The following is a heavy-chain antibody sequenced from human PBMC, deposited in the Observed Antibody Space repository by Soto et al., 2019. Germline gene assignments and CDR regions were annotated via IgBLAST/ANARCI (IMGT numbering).Heavy chain of an antibody. CDR1: DDSINSDKYY. D-gene: IGHD3-9*01. CDR3: ARLEGLATISYYFDF. CDR2: IYYRGNA. V-gene: IGHV4-39*01. Sequence: PSETLSLTCSVSDDSINSDKYYWGWFRQPPGKGLEWIGSIYYRGNAYYNPSLQTRVTISLDKSKSQFSLKLNSVTAADSAVYFCARLEGLATISYYFDFWGPGALVTVSS. J-gene: IGHJ4*02.